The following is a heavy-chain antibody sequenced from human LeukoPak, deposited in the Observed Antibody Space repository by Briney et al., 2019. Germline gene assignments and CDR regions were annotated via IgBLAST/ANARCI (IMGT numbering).Heavy chain of an antibody. Sequence: GGSLRLSCTASGFTFSDYAMSWVRQAPGKGLEWVGFIKSKAYVGTTGCAASLTAKFTISRDDSNSSAYLEMNSLKTKNTAVYFCTRAPDATGPAWGRETRVTAS. CDR3: TRAPDATGPA. J-gene: IGHJ4*02. V-gene: IGHV3-49*04. CDR2: IKSKAYVGTT. D-gene: IGHD1-14*01. CDR1: GFTFSDYA.